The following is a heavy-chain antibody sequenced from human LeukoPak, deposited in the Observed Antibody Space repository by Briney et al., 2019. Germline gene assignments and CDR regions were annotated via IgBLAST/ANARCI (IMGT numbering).Heavy chain of an antibody. J-gene: IGHJ3*02. D-gene: IGHD3-16*01. CDR2: ISGSGGST. Sequence: GGTLRLSCAASGFTFSSYGMSWVRQAPGKGLEWVSAISGSGGSTYYADSVKGRFTISRDNSKNTLYLQMNTLRAEDTAVYYCAKDRDDYVWGSYLGAFDIWGQGTMVTVSS. V-gene: IGHV3-23*01. CDR1: GFTFSSYG. CDR3: AKDRDDYVWGSYLGAFDI.